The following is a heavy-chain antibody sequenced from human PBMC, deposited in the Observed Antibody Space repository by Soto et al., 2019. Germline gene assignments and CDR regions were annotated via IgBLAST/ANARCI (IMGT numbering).Heavy chain of an antibody. CDR3: ARAKAEAGHWDYYYSYGMDV. Sequence: ETLCRTCPVSGGSIRIYYWSWIRQPPGKGLEWIGYIYYSGSTNYNPSLKSRVTISVDTSKNQFSLKLSSVTAADTAVYYCARAKAEAGHWDYYYSYGMDVWGQGTKVNVSS. CDR2: IYYSGST. J-gene: IGHJ6*02. D-gene: IGHD6-13*01. CDR1: GGSIRIYY. V-gene: IGHV4-59*01.